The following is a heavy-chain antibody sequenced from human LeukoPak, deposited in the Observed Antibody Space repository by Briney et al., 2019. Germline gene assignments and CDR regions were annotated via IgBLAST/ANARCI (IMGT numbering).Heavy chain of an antibody. V-gene: IGHV4-34*01. Sequence: SETLPLTCAVHGGSFSGYYWSWIRQPPGKGLEWIGEINHSGSTNYNPSLKSRVTISVDTSKNQSSLKLSSVTAEGTAVYYCARGSIITMVRGLDGMDVWGQGTTVTVSS. D-gene: IGHD3-10*01. CDR2: INHSGST. J-gene: IGHJ6*02. CDR1: GGSFSGYY. CDR3: ARGSIITMVRGLDGMDV.